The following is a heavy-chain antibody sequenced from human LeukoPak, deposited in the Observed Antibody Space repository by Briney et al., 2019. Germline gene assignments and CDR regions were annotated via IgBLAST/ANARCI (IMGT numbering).Heavy chain of an antibody. J-gene: IGHJ6*03. D-gene: IGHD3-22*01. V-gene: IGHV4-39*07. CDR1: GGSISSSSYY. Sequence: SETLSLTCTVSGGSISSSSYYWGWIRQPPGKGLEWIGSIYYSGSTYYNPSLKSRVTISVDTSKNQFSLKLTSVTAADTAEYYCARVNSMLVLLITYYDCYYMDVWGKGTTVTISS. CDR3: ARVNSMLVLLITYYDCYYMDV. CDR2: IYYSGST.